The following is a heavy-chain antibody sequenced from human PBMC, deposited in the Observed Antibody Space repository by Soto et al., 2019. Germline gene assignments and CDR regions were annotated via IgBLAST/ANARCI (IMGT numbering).Heavy chain of an antibody. V-gene: IGHV1-18*01. CDR3: AREDSNGSGDS. CDR2: ISTYNHNT. J-gene: IGHJ3*02. D-gene: IGHD3-22*01. CDR1: GYTFTNYG. Sequence: GASVKVSCKASGYTFTNYGVSWVRQAPGQGLEWMGWISTYNHNTNYAQKLQGRVTMTTDTSTSTAYMELRSLRSDDTAVYYCAREDSNGSGDSWGQGTMVTVS.